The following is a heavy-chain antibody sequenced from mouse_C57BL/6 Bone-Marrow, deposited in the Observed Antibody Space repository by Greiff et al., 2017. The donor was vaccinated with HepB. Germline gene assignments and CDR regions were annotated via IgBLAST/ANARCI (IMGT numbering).Heavy chain of an antibody. Sequence: QVQLQHSGAELVRPGASVTLSCKASGYTFTDYEMHWVKQTPVHGLEWIGAIDPETGGTAYNQKFKGKAILTADKSSSTAYMELRSLTSEDSAVYYCTRPHTLREYFDYWGQGTTLTVSS. CDR3: TRPHTLREYFDY. V-gene: IGHV1-15*01. CDR2: IDPETGGT. J-gene: IGHJ2*01. D-gene: IGHD1-1*01. CDR1: GYTFTDYE.